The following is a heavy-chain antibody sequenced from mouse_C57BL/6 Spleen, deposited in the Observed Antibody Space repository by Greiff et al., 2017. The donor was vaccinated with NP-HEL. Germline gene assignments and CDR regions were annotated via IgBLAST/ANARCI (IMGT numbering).Heavy chain of an antibody. D-gene: IGHD2-10*01. J-gene: IGHJ4*01. Sequence: DVKLVESGGGLVQPGGSMKLSCAASGFTFSDAWMDWVRQSPEKGLEWVAEIRNKANNHATYYAESVKGRFTISRDDSKSSVYLQMNSLRAEDTGIYYCTAYDGNYAPAMDYWGQGTSVTVSS. CDR1: GFTFSDAW. CDR2: IRNKANNHAT. CDR3: TAYDGNYAPAMDY. V-gene: IGHV6-6*01.